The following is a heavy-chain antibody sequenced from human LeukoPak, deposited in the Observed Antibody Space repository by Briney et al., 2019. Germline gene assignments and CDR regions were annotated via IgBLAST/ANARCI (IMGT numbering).Heavy chain of an antibody. CDR2: ISSRDTTI. CDR3: ATPLPLDY. J-gene: IGHJ4*02. Sequence: GGSLRLSCAAPGFTFSSYEMNWARQAPGKGLEWVSYISSRDTTIYYADSVKGRFTISRDNAKNSLYLQMNSLRTEDTAVYYCATPLPLDYWGQGTLVTVSS. V-gene: IGHV3-48*03. CDR1: GFTFSSYE.